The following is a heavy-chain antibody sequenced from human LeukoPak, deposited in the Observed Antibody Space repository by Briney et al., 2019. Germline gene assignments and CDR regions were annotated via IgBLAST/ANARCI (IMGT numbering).Heavy chain of an antibody. J-gene: IGHJ6*03. Sequence: GGSLRLTCAASGFTFTSYWMSWVRQAPGKGLEWVANIKPDGSEKYYADSVKGRFTISRDNAKNSLYLQMNSLRAEDTAVYYCAKDRCSNGIGCYYYYMDVWGKGTTVTISS. CDR1: GFTFTSYW. V-gene: IGHV3-7*01. CDR3: AKDRCSNGIGCYYYYMDV. D-gene: IGHD2-8*01. CDR2: IKPDGSEK.